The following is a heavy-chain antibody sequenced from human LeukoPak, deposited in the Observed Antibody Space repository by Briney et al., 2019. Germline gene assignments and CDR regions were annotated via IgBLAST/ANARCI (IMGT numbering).Heavy chain of an antibody. CDR2: INTNSGGT. CDR1: GYTFTGYY. J-gene: IGHJ4*02. V-gene: IGHV1-2*06. Sequence: GASVKVSCKASGYTFTGYYMHWVRQAPGQGLEWMGRINTNSGGTNYAQKFQGRVTMTRDTSISTAYMELSRLRSDDTAVYYCARESGSGWYGIDYWGQGTLVTVSS. D-gene: IGHD6-19*01. CDR3: ARESGSGWYGIDY.